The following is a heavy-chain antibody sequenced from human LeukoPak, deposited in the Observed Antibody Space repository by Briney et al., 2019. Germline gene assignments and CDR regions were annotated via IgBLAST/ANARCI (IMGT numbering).Heavy chain of an antibody. D-gene: IGHD3-22*01. CDR3: ARYYYDSSGYYNS. CDR1: GGSISSSSYY. CDR2: IYYSGGT. V-gene: IGHV4-39*01. Sequence: TSETLSLTCTVSGGSISSSSYYWGWIRQPPGKGLEWIGSIYYSGGTYYNPSLKSRVTISVDTSKNQFSLKLSSVTAADTAVYYCARYYYDSSGYYNSWGQGTLVTVSS. J-gene: IGHJ4*02.